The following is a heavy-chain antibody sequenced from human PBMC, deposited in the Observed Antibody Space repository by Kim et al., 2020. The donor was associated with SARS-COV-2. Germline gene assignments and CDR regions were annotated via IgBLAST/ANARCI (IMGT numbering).Heavy chain of an antibody. CDR2: ISYDGSNK. CDR3: ARDIGDGYNPDAFDI. V-gene: IGHV3-30*04. CDR1: GFTFSSYA. D-gene: IGHD5-12*01. J-gene: IGHJ3*02. Sequence: GGSLRLSCAASGFTFSSYAMHWVRQAPGKGLEWVAVISYDGSNKYYADSVKGRFTISRDNSKNTLYLQMNSLRAEDTAVYYCARDIGDGYNPDAFDIWGQGTMVTVSS.